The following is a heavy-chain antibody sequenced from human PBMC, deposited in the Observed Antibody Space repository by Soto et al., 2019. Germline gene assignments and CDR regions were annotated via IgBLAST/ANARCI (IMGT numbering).Heavy chain of an antibody. D-gene: IGHD2-21*02. V-gene: IGHV3-73*02. J-gene: IGHJ2*01. CDR1: GFTFSGSA. CDR3: TRHALQYCGGDCYLLPYFDL. CDR2: IRSKANNYAT. Sequence: EVQLVESGGGLVQPGGSLKLXXXASGFTFSGSAMHWVRQASGKGLEWIGRIRSKANNYATVYAASVKGRFTISRDDSKNTAHLQMNSLKTEDTAVYYCTRHALQYCGGDCYLLPYFDLWGRGTLVTVSS.